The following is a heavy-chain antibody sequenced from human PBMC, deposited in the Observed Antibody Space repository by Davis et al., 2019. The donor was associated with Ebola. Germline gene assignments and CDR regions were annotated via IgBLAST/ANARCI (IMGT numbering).Heavy chain of an antibody. CDR1: GYTFTSYD. CDR3: ARGDYYGSGSYYRTHYYYYGMDV. J-gene: IGHJ6*02. CDR2: MNPNSGNT. V-gene: IGHV1-8*01. D-gene: IGHD3-10*01. Sequence: AASVKVSCKASGYTFTSYDINWVRQATGQGLEWMGWMNPNSGNTGYAQKFQGRVTMTRNTSISTAYMELSSLRSEDTAVYYCARGDYYGSGSYYRTHYYYYGMDVWGQGTTVTVSS.